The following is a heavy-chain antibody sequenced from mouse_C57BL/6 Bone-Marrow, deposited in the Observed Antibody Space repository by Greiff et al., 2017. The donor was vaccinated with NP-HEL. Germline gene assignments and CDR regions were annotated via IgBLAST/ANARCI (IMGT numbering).Heavy chain of an antibody. D-gene: IGHD1-1*01. V-gene: IGHV1-80*01. Sequence: VQLVESGAELVKPGASVKISCKASGYAFSSYWMNWVKQRPGKGLEWIGQIYPGDGDTNYNGKFKGKVTLTADKSSSTVYMQLSSLTSEDSAVYFCARYYGSSYYLDYWGQGTTLTVSS. CDR1: GYAFSSYW. CDR3: ARYYGSSYYLDY. J-gene: IGHJ2*01. CDR2: IYPGDGDT.